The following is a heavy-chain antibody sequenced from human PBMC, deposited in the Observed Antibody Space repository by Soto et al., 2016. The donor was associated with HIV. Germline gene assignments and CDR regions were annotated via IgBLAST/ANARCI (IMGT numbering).Heavy chain of an antibody. J-gene: IGHJ4*02. CDR1: GFTFDEYA. D-gene: IGHD6-19*01. CDR3: VKDNSGWYYFDY. V-gene: IGHV3-9*01. CDR2: ISWNSGNI. Sequence: EVHLVESGGRLVQPGRSLRLSCASSGFTFDEYAMHWVRQAPGKGLEWVSGISWNSGNIGYADSVKGRFTISRDNAKNSLYLQMNSLRVEDTALYYCVKDNSGWYYFDYWGQGTLVTVSS.